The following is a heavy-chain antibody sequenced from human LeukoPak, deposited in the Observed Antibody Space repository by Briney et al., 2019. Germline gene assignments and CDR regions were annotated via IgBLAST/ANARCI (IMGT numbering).Heavy chain of an antibody. CDR2: IYYSGNT. V-gene: IGHV4-59*01. J-gene: IGHJ4*02. D-gene: IGHD3-10*01. CDR1: GGSISSYY. Sequence: SETLSLTCTVSGGSISSYYWSWIRQPPGKGLEWIGYIYYSGNTNYNPSLKSRVTISVDTSKNQFSLKLSSVTAADTAVYYCARATPISFRGLIIYNFDYWGQGTLVTVSS. CDR3: ARATPISFRGLIIYNFDY.